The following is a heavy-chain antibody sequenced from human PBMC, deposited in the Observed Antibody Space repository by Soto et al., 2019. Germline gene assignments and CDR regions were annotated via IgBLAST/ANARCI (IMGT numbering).Heavy chain of an antibody. CDR1: NGSMTSSLW. D-gene: IGHD5-12*01. J-gene: IGHJ4*02. Sequence: QLQLQESGPGLVKPSGTLSLTCTVSNGSMTSSLWWSWVRKSPGKGLEWIGEVAQSGYTSYNPSLKSRLTISQDRSRKQFSLRLTSVTAADTAVYYCARNRYGGYDFDSRGQGTLVTVSS. V-gene: IGHV4-4*02. CDR2: VAQSGYT. CDR3: ARNRYGGYDFDS.